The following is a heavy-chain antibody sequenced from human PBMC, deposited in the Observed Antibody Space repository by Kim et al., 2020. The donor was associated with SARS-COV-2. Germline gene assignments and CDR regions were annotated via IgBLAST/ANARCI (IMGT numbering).Heavy chain of an antibody. CDR3: ASNYYDSSGYYLDAFDI. J-gene: IGHJ3*02. D-gene: IGHD3-22*01. V-gene: IGHV1-69*01. Sequence: FQGRVTITADESTSTAYMELSSLRSEDTAVYYCASNYYDSSGYYLDAFDIWGQGTMVTVSS.